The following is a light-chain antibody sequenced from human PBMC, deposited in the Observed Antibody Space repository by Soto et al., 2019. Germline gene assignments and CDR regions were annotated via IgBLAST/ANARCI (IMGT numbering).Light chain of an antibody. CDR1: QSVSSY. CDR3: QQYGSSGT. J-gene: IGKJ4*02. Sequence: EIVLTQSPATLSLSPGERATLSCRASQSVSSYLAWYQQKPGQAPRLLIYGASNRATGIPDRFSGSGSGTDFTLTISRLEPEDFAVYYCQQYGSSGTFGRGTKVDIK. V-gene: IGKV3-20*01. CDR2: GAS.